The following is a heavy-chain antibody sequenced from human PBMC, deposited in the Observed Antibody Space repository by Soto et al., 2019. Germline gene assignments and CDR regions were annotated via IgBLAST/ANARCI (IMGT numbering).Heavy chain of an antibody. CDR3: ARDPGTVLLWFGELFFDY. CDR2: ISHYNGNT. CDR1: GYNFTSYV. J-gene: IGHJ4*02. V-gene: IGHV1-18*01. Sequence: QVQLVQSGAEVKMPGASVKVSCKTSGYNFTSYVISWVRQAPGQGLEWMGWISHYNGNTNYAQKLQGRVTMTTDTSTSTAYMELRSLRSDDTAVYYCARDPGTVLLWFGELFFDYGGQGTLVTFSS. D-gene: IGHD3-10*01.